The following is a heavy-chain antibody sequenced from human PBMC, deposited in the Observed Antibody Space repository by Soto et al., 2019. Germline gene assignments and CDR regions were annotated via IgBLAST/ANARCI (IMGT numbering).Heavy chain of an antibody. Sequence: GGSLRLSCAASGFTVSSNYMSWVRQAPGKGLEWVSVIYSGGSTYYADSVKGRFTISRDNSKNTLYLQMNSLRAEDTAVYYCARRNSGYDYGYYFDYRGQGTLVTVYS. CDR3: ARRNSGYDYGYYFDY. V-gene: IGHV3-53*01. D-gene: IGHD5-12*01. J-gene: IGHJ4*02. CDR1: GFTVSSNY. CDR2: IYSGGST.